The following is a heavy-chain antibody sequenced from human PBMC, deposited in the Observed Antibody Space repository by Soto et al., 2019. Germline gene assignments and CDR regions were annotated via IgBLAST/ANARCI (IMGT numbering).Heavy chain of an antibody. J-gene: IGHJ6*02. CDR2: IYYSGST. D-gene: IGHD6-19*01. CDR3: ARDLRGAGTSGYYGMDV. Sequence: PSETLSLTCNVSGNSIYTYYWNWIRQSPGKGLEWIGYIYYSGSTTYQPSLKSRVTISVDRSQNQFSLELTSVTAADTAVYFCARDLRGAGTSGYYGMDVWGQGTTVTVS. CDR1: GNSIYTYY. V-gene: IGHV4-59*01.